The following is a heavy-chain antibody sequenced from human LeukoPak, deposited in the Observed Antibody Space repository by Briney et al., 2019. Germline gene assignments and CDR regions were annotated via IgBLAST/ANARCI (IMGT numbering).Heavy chain of an antibody. J-gene: IGHJ4*02. V-gene: IGHV5-51*01. CDR3: ARSGMVATHFLDY. D-gene: IGHD5-12*01. CDR2: THPGDSDT. CDR1: GCTFTSYW. Sequence: GESLKISCKGSGCTFTSYWIGWVRQMPGKGLEWMGITHPGDSDTRYSPSFQGQVTISADTSISTACLQWSSLKASDTAIYYCARSGMVATHFLDYWGQGTLVTVSS.